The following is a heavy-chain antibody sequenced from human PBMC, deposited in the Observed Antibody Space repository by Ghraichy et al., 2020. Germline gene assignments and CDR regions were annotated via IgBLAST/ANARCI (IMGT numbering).Heavy chain of an antibody. V-gene: IGHV4-39*01. Sequence: SETLSLTCTVSGGSISSSSYYWGWIRQPPGKGLEWIGSIYYSGSTYYNPSLKSRVTISVDTSKNQFSLKLSSVTAADTAVYYCARSELELRYPHFDYWGQGTLVTVSS. CDR1: GGSISSSSYY. D-gene: IGHD1-7*01. CDR3: ARSELELRYPHFDY. CDR2: IYYSGST. J-gene: IGHJ4*02.